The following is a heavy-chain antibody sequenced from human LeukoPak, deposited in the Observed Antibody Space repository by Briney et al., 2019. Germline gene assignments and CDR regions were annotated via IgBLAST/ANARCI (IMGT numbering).Heavy chain of an antibody. CDR3: AKFLPTHIVVANYYFDY. V-gene: IGHV3-23*01. Sequence: PGGSLRLSCAASGFTFSSNAMSWVRQAPAKGLEWVSAISGSGGSTYYADSVKGRFTISRDNSKNTLYLQMNSLRAEDTAVYYCAKFLPTHIVVANYYFDYWGQGTLVTVSS. CDR1: GFTFSSNA. D-gene: IGHD2-21*01. CDR2: ISGSGGST. J-gene: IGHJ4*02.